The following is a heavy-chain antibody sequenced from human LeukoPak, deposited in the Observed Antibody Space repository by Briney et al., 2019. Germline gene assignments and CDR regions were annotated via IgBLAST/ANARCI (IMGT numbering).Heavy chain of an antibody. Sequence: GASVKVSCKASGFTFTSSAMQWVRQARGQRPEWIGWIVVGSSNTNYAQKFQERVTITWDMSTSTAYMELSSLRSEDTAVYYCAATIAADTVYYGMDVWGQGTTVTVSS. CDR3: AATIAADTVYYGMDV. CDR2: IVVGSSNT. V-gene: IGHV1-58*02. CDR1: GFTFTSSA. J-gene: IGHJ6*02. D-gene: IGHD6-13*01.